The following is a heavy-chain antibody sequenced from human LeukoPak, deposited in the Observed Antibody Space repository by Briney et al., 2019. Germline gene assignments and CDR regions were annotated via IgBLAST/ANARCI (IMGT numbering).Heavy chain of an antibody. J-gene: IGHJ4*02. Sequence: SVKVSCKASGGTFSIYAISWVRQAPGQGLEWMGGIIPIFGTANYAQKFQGRVTITRDTSASTAYMELSSLRSEDTAVYYCARVFDYYDSSGYSYYFDYWGQGTLVTVSS. CDR2: IIPIFGTA. D-gene: IGHD3-22*01. V-gene: IGHV1-69*05. CDR1: GGTFSIYA. CDR3: ARVFDYYDSSGYSYYFDY.